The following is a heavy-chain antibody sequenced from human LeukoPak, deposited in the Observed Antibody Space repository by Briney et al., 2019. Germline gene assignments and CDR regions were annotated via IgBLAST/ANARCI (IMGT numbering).Heavy chain of an antibody. J-gene: IGHJ4*02. CDR2: MNPNSGNT. CDR1: AYTFNSYD. CDR3: ARGAPGSYCSGGSCPYFDY. Sequence: ASVKVSCKASAYTFNSYDIDWVRQATGQGLEWMGWMNPNSGNTGYAQKFQGRVTMTRNTSISTAYMELSSLRSEDTAVYYCARGAPGSYCSGGSCPYFDYWGQGTLISVSS. V-gene: IGHV1-8*01. D-gene: IGHD2-15*01.